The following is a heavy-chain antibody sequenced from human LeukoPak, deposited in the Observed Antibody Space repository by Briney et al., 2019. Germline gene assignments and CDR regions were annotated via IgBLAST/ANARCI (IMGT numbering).Heavy chain of an antibody. CDR3: ARAAVNLHPNHYYYMDV. Sequence: ASVKVSCKASGYTFTSYDINWVRQATGQGLEWMGWMNPYNGITGYAQKFEGRVIMTRDTSISTAYLELSSLTSEDTAVYYCARAAVNLHPNHYYYMDVWGKGTTVTVSS. CDR2: MNPYNGIT. CDR1: GYTFTSYD. V-gene: IGHV1-8*01. J-gene: IGHJ6*03.